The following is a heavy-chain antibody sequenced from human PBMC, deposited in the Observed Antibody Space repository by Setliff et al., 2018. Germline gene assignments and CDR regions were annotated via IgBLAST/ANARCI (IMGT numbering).Heavy chain of an antibody. D-gene: IGHD6-19*01. V-gene: IGHV3-49*04. CDR1: GFTFGDYA. CDR3: TRASSIAVAGSSI. CDR2: IRSKAYGGTT. J-gene: IGHJ4*02. Sequence: GGSLRLSCTASGFTFGDYAMSWVRQAPGKGLEWVGFIRSKAYGGTTEYAASVKGRFTISRDDSKSIAYLQMNSLKTEDTAVYSCTRASSIAVAGSSIWGQGTLVTVSS.